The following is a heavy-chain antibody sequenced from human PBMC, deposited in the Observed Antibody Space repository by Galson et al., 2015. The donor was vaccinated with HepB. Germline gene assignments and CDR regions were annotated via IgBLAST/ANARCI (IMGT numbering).Heavy chain of an antibody. V-gene: IGHV3-21*01. CDR1: GFTFSSYS. Sequence: SLRLSCAASGFTFSSYSMNWVRQAPGKGLEWVSSISSSSSYIYYADSVKGRFTISRDNAKNSLYLQMNSLRAEDTAVYYCARDVLDIVATVDYFDYWGQGTLVTVSS. CDR2: ISSSSSYI. D-gene: IGHD5-12*01. CDR3: ARDVLDIVATVDYFDY. J-gene: IGHJ4*02.